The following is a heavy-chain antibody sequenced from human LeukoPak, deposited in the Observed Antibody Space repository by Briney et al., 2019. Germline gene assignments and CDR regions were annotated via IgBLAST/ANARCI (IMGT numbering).Heavy chain of an antibody. CDR1: GGSISSYY. J-gene: IGHJ3*02. CDR3: ARQVGESDAFDI. CDR2: IYYSGST. V-gene: IGHV4-59*08. Sequence: SGTLSLTCAVSGGSISSYYWSWIRQPPGKGLEWIGYIYYSGSTNYNPSLKSRVTISVVTSKNQFYLKLRSVTAADTAIYYCARQVGESDAFDIWGQGTMVTVS.